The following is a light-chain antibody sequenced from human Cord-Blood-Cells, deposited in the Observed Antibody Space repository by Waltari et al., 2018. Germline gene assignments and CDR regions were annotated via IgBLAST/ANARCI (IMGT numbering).Light chain of an antibody. J-gene: IGKJ2*01. CDR1: QSISSY. CDR3: QQSYSTLMYT. Sequence: DIQMTQSPSSLSASVGDRVTITCRASQSISSYLNWYQQKPGKAPKLLIYAASSLQSGVPSRFSGSGCGTDFTLTIISLQPEEFATYYCQQSYSTLMYTFGQGTKLEIK. V-gene: IGKV1-39*01. CDR2: AAS.